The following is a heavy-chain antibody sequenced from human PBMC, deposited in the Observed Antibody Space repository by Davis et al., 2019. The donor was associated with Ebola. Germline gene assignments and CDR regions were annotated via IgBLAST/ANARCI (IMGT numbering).Heavy chain of an antibody. CDR3: AREGDEWLLGGYYFDY. CDR1: GGSISSSSYY. V-gene: IGHV4-39*02. D-gene: IGHD5-18*01. Sequence: SETLFLTCTVSGGSISSSSYYWGWIRQPPGKGLEWIGSIYYSGSTYYNPSLKSRVTISVDTSKNQFSLKLSSVTAADTAVYYCAREGDEWLLGGYYFDYWGQGTLVTVSS. CDR2: IYYSGST. J-gene: IGHJ4*02.